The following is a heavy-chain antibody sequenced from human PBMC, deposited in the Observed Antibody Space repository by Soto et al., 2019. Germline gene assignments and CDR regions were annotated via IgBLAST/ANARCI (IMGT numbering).Heavy chain of an antibody. CDR3: AKGAVRGAIHPDQYYFDY. V-gene: IGHV3-30*18. CDR2: ISYDGSNK. J-gene: IGHJ4*02. Sequence: QVQLVESGGGVVQPGRSLRLSCAASGFTFSSYGMHWVRQAPGKGLEWVAVISYDGSNKYYADSVKGRFTISRDNSKNTLYLQMNSLRAEDTAVYYCAKGAVRGAIHPDQYYFDYWGQGTLVTVSS. D-gene: IGHD3-10*01. CDR1: GFTFSSYG.